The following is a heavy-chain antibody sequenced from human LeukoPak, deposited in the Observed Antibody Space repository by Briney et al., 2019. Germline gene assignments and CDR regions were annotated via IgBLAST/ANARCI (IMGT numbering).Heavy chain of an antibody. CDR2: IYYSGST. CDR1: GGSVSSGSYY. CDR3: ARDKDAFDI. J-gene: IGHJ3*02. V-gene: IGHV4-61*01. Sequence: KAAETLSLICTVSGGSVSSGSYYWSRIRQPPGKGLEWIGYIYYSGSTNYNPSLKSRVTISVDTSKNQFSLKLSSVTAADTAVYYCARDKDAFDIWGQ.